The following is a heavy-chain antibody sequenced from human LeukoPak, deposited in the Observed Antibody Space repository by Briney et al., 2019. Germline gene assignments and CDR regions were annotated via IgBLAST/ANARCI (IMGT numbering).Heavy chain of an antibody. CDR2: NFPGDADT. V-gene: IGHV5-51*01. CDR3: ARLGSDSHFDY. D-gene: IGHD2-21*01. J-gene: IGHJ4*02. CDR1: GYRFTTYW. Sequence: GESLKISCKGFGYRFTTYWIGWVRQVPGKGLEWMGINFPGDADTRYSPSFHGQVTFSADRSISTAHLQWSSLKASDTAMYYCARLGSDSHFDYWGQGTLVTASS.